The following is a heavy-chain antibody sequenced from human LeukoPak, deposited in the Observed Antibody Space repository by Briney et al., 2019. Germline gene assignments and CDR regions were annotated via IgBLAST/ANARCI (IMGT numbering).Heavy chain of an antibody. D-gene: IGHD2-2*01. Sequence: PSETLSLTCTVPGGSISSYYRSWIRQPPGKGLEWIGYIYYSGSTNYNPSLKSRVTISVDTSKNRFSLKLSSVTAADTAVYYCARDRYCSSTSCYGGWFDPWGQGTLVTVSS. J-gene: IGHJ5*02. CDR1: GGSISSYY. CDR3: ARDRYCSSTSCYGGWFDP. CDR2: IYYSGST. V-gene: IGHV4-59*01.